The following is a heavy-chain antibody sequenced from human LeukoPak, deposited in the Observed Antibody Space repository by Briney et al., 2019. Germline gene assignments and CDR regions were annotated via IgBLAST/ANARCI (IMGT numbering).Heavy chain of an antibody. CDR2: IIPIFGTA. J-gene: IGHJ6*03. CDR1: GGTFSSYA. CDR3: ARDNWNDFGYYYYYYMDV. V-gene: IGHV1-69*13. Sequence: ASVKVSCKASGGTFSSYAISWVRQAPGQGLEWMGGIIPIFGTANYAQKFQGRVTITADESTSTAYMELSSLRSEDTAVYYCARDNWNDFGYYYYYYMDVWGKGTTVTVSS. D-gene: IGHD1-1*01.